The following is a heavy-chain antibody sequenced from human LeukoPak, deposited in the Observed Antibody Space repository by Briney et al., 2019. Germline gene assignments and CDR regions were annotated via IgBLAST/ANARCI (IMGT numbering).Heavy chain of an antibody. CDR1: GVSFSGYY. CDR3: ARETRPLYGDYRWFDP. Sequence: SETLSLTCAVYGVSFSGYYWSWIRQPPGKGLEWIGYIYYSGSTYYNPSLKSRVTISVDTSKNQFSLKLSSVTAADTAVYYCARETRPLYGDYRWFDPWGQGTLVTVSS. D-gene: IGHD4-17*01. CDR2: IYYSGST. V-gene: IGHV4-30-4*01. J-gene: IGHJ5*02.